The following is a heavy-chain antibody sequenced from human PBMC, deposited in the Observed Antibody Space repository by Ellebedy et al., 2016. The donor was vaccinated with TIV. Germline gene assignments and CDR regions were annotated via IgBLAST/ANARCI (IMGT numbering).Heavy chain of an antibody. Sequence: GESLKISXAASGFTFSGSAMHWVRQASGRGLEWVGRIRSKANSYATAYAASVKGRFTISRDDSKNTAYLQMNSLKTEDTAVYYCTRHLGTAAVRPGAAMDVWGQGTTVTVSS. J-gene: IGHJ6*02. V-gene: IGHV3-73*01. D-gene: IGHD3-16*01. CDR1: GFTFSGSA. CDR3: TRHLGTAAVRPGAAMDV. CDR2: IRSKANSYAT.